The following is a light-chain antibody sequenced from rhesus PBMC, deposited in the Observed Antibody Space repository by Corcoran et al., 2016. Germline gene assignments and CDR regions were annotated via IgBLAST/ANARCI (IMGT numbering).Light chain of an antibody. CDR3: QRSYSAPLA. Sequence: DIQMTQSPSSLSASVGDRVTITRRASENVNNYLHWYQQKPGKAPKLLTYKESTLQSGVPSRLGGGGSGTEFTLTISSLQPEDFATYWCQRSYSAPLAFGGEAKVELK. V-gene: IGKV1-74*01. CDR1: ENVNNY. J-gene: IGKJ4*01. CDR2: KES.